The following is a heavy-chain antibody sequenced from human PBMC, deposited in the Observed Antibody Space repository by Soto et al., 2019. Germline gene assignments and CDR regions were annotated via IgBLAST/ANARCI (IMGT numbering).Heavy chain of an antibody. CDR2: ISGKNGNT. V-gene: IGHV1-18*04. D-gene: IGHD2-15*01. Sequence: QVQLVQSGVEVKNPGASVKVSCKASGYTFISHGISWVRQAPGQGLEWMGWISGKNGNTNYAQKLQGRVTLTTDTSTSTASMELRSLRSDDTAVYYCARVSSSIVVVPDYGMDVWGQGTTVTVSS. J-gene: IGHJ6*02. CDR3: ARVSSSIVVVPDYGMDV. CDR1: GYTFISHG.